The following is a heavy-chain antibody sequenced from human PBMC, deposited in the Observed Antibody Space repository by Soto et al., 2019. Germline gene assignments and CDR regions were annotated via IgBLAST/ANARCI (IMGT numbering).Heavy chain of an antibody. CDR2: ISGTSGST. V-gene: IGHV3-23*01. D-gene: IGHD1-26*01. CDR3: AKAMGLVGASHYFDS. J-gene: IGHJ4*02. CDR1: GFTFDSYA. Sequence: PGGSLRLSCAVSGFTFDSYAMSWVRQAPGMGLEWVSSISGTSGSTQYADSVKGRFTIFRDNSKNTLFLHMTSLRAEDTAVYYCAKAMGLVGASHYFDSWGQGTPVTVSS.